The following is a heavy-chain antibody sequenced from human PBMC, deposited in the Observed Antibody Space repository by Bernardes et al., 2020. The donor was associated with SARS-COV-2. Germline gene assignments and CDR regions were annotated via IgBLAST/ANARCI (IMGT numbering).Heavy chain of an antibody. D-gene: IGHD2-15*01. Sequence: GGSLRLSCAASGFTFSNFGMTCVRQAPGKGLEWVSGIRGSGLNTYYADSVKGRFTISRDNSNNTLYLQMNSLRAEDTATYFCARDEFQVPWVVHWGPGARVTVSS. CDR3: ARDEFQVPWVVH. J-gene: IGHJ4*02. V-gene: IGHV3-23*01. CDR1: GFTFSNFG. CDR2: IRGSGLNT.